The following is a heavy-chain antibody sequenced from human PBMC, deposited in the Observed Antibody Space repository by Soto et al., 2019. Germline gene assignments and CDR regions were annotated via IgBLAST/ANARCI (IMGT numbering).Heavy chain of an antibody. D-gene: IGHD3-3*01. J-gene: IGHJ6*02. CDR1: GFTVSSNY. V-gene: IGHV3-53*01. Sequence: GGSLRLSCAASGFTVSSNYMSWVRQAPGKGLEWVSVIYSGGSTYYADSVKGRFTISRDNSKNTLYLQMNSLRAEDTAVYYCAAAITIFDPYGMDVWGQGTTVTVSS. CDR3: AAAITIFDPYGMDV. CDR2: IYSGGST.